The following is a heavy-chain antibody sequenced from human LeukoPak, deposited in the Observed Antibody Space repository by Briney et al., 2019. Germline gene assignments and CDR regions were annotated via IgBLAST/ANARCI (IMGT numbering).Heavy chain of an antibody. CDR1: GFTFSSYG. J-gene: IGHJ6*03. CDR3: AKGGGITIFGVALGYYYYMDV. V-gene: IGHV3-30*02. D-gene: IGHD3-3*01. Sequence: GGSLRLSCAASGFTFSSYGMHWVRQAPGKGLEWVAFIRYDGSNKYYADSVKGRFTISRDNSKNTLYLQMNSLRAEDTAVYYCAKGGGITIFGVALGYYYYMDVWGKGTTATVSS. CDR2: IRYDGSNK.